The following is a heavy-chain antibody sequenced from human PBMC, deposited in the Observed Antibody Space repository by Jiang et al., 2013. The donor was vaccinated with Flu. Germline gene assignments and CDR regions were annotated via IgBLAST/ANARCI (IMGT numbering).Heavy chain of an antibody. Sequence: PGLVKPSETLSLTCTVSGGSISSSSYYWGWIRQPPGKGLEWIGSIYYSGSTYYNPSLKSRVTISVDTSKNQFSLKLSSVTAADTAVYYCASTVVTLRYRVDWGQGTLVTVSS. J-gene: IGHJ4*02. D-gene: IGHD4-23*01. CDR3: ASTVVTLRYRVD. CDR1: GGSISSSSYY. CDR2: IYYSGST. V-gene: IGHV4-39*01.